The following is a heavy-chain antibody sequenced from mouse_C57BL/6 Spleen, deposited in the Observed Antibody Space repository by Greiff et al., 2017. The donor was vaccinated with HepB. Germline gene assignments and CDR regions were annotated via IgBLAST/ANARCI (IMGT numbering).Heavy chain of an antibody. V-gene: IGHV1-80*01. Sequence: VKLVESGAELVKPGASVKISCKASGYAFSSYWMNWVKQRPGKGLEWIGQIYTGDGDTNYNGKFKGKATLTADKSSSTAYMQLRSLTSEVSAVYFCARGNYYGSSYYAMDDWGQRTSVTVSS. D-gene: IGHD1-1*01. J-gene: IGHJ4*01. CDR3: ARGNYYGSSYYAMDD. CDR2: IYTGDGDT. CDR1: GYAFSSYW.